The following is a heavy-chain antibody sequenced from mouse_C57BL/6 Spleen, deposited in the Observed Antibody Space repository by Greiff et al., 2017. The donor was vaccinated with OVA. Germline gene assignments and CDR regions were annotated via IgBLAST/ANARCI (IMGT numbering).Heavy chain of an antibody. CDR2: IHPNSGST. CDR3: ARGEVGENY. V-gene: IGHV1-64*01. CDR1: GYTFTSYW. Sequence: QVQLQQPGAELVKPGASVKLSCKASGYTFTSYWMHWVKQRPGQGLEWIGMIHPNSGSTNYNEKFKSKATLTVDTSSSTAYMELHSLTSEDSAVYFCARGEVGENYWGQGTTLTVSS. D-gene: IGHD1-1*01. J-gene: IGHJ2*01.